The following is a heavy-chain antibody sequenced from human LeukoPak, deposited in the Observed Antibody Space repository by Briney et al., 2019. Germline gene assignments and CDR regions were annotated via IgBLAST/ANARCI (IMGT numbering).Heavy chain of an antibody. D-gene: IGHD4-17*01. CDR2: IKQDGSEK. V-gene: IGHV3-7*01. CDR3: ASVYYGDYVVDY. J-gene: IGHJ4*02. CDR1: GFTFSSYG. Sequence: GGSLRLSCAASGFTFSSYGMSWVRQAPGKGLEWVANIKQDGSEKYYVDSVKGRFTISRDNAKNSLYLQMNSLRAEDTAVYYCASVYYGDYVVDYWGQGTLVTVSS.